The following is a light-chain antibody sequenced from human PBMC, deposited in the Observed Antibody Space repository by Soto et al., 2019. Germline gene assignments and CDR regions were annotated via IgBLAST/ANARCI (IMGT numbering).Light chain of an antibody. CDR3: QQYFTTPRLG. Sequence: DILMTQSPDSLAVSLGERATINCKSSQSVLYIPTNKNYLAWYQQKPGQPPKLLIYWASTRESGVPDRFSGSGSGTDFTLTISSLQAEDVAVYYCQQYFTTPRLGFGGGTKADIK. J-gene: IGKJ4*01. CDR2: WAS. V-gene: IGKV4-1*01. CDR1: QSVLYIPTNKNY.